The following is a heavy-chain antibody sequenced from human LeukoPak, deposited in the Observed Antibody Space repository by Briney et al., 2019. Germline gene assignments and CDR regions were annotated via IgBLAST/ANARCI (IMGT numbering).Heavy chain of an antibody. CDR2: IYPGDSDT. CDR3: ARHTVEMATIADY. D-gene: IGHD5-24*01. V-gene: IGHV5-51*01. J-gene: IGHJ4*02. Sequence: NRGESLQISCKGSGYSFTNYWIGWVRQMPGKGLEWMGIIYPGDSDTRYNPSFQGQVTISAEKSISTAYLQWSSLKASDTAMYYCARHTVEMATIADYWGQGTLVTVSS. CDR1: GYSFTNYW.